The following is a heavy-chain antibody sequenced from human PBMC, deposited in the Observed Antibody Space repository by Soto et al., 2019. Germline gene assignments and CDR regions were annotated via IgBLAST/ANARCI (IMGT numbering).Heavy chain of an antibody. CDR3: ARGEVVVAATRLNWFDP. D-gene: IGHD2-15*01. J-gene: IGHJ5*02. CDR2: INHSGST. V-gene: IGHV4-34*01. Sequence: ETLSRTCSVYGGSFSGYYWSWIRQPPGKGLEWIGEINHSGSTNYNPSLKSRVTISVDTSKNQFSLKLSSVTAADTAVYYCARGEVVVAATRLNWFDPWGQGTLVTVYS. CDR1: GGSFSGYY.